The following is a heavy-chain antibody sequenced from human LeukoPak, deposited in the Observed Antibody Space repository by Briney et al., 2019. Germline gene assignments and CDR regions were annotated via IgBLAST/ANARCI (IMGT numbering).Heavy chain of an antibody. V-gene: IGHV3-48*02. CDR1: GSTFSSYS. CDR3: ARGPRGRGYYDSSGYDP. CDR2: ISSSSSTI. Sequence: PGGSLRLSCAASGSTFSSYSMNWVRQAPGKGLEWVSYISSSSSTIYYADSVKGRFTISRDNAKNSLYLQMNSLRDEDTAVYYCARGPRGRGYYDSSGYDPWGQGTLVTVSS. J-gene: IGHJ5*02. D-gene: IGHD3-22*01.